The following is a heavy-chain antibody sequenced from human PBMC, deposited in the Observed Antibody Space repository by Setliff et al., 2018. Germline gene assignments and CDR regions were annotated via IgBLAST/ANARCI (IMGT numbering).Heavy chain of an antibody. CDR1: GYTFTGYY. J-gene: IGHJ4*02. CDR2: IDPSGDYT. V-gene: IGHV1-46*01. Sequence: GASVKVSCKASGYTFTGYYMHWVRQAPGQGLEWMGIIDPSGDYTNYAQKFQGRVTMTRDTSTTTVYMELSSLRSDDTAVYYCARAPLESGYYYGQGHYFGYWGQGTLVTVSS. CDR3: ARAPLESGYYYGQGHYFGY. D-gene: IGHD5-18*01.